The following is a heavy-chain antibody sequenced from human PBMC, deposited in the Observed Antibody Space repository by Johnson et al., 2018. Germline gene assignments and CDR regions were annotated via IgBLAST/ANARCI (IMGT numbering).Heavy chain of an antibody. Sequence: AIGTAGDTYYPGSVKGRFTISRENAKNSLYLQMNSLRAGATAVYYCARGGDIVVAGYYYGMDVWGQGTTVTVSS. V-gene: IGHV3-13*01. J-gene: IGHJ6*02. CDR3: ARGGDIVVAGYYYGMDV. CDR2: IGTAGDT. D-gene: IGHD2-21*01.